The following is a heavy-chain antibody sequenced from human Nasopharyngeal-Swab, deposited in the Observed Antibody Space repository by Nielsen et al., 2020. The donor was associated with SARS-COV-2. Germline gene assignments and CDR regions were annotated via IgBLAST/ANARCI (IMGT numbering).Heavy chain of an antibody. J-gene: IGHJ4*02. Sequence: GGSLRLSCAASGFTFSQHGMHWVRQAPGKGLEWVALISFDGSKTYYTDSVKGRFTISRDNAKDTLYLQLNSLRVEDTAVYYCALAGYYRFDSWGQGSLVTVSS. CDR3: ALAGYYRFDS. V-gene: IGHV3-33*05. CDR2: ISFDGSKT. D-gene: IGHD3-9*01. CDR1: GFTFSQHG.